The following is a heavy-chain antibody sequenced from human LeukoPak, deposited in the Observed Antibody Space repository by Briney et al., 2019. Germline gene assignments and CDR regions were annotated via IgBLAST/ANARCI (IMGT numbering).Heavy chain of an antibody. D-gene: IGHD1-26*01. Sequence: SETLSLTCTVSGGSISSYYWSWIRQPPGKGLGWIGYIYYSGSTNYNPSLRSRVTISVDTSKNQFSLKLSSVTAADTAVYYCARGPSGSPLDYWGQGTLVTVSS. CDR1: GGSISSYY. V-gene: IGHV4-59*01. J-gene: IGHJ4*02. CDR2: IYYSGST. CDR3: ARGPSGSPLDY.